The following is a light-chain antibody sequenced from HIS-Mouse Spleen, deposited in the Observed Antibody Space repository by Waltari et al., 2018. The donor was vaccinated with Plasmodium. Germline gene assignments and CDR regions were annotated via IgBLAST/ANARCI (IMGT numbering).Light chain of an antibody. V-gene: IGLV2-23*03. J-gene: IGLJ2*01. CDR2: EGS. Sequence: QSALTQPASVSGSPGQSVTLPCTGTSGDVGSYNLVSWYQQHPGKAPKLMIYEGSKRPSGVSNRFSGSKSGNTASLTISGLQAEDEADYYCCSYAGSSTFVVFGGGTKLTVL. CDR3: CSYAGSSTFVV. CDR1: SGDVGSYNL.